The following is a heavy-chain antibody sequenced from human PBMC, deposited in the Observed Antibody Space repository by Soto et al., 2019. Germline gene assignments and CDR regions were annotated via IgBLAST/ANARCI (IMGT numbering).Heavy chain of an antibody. CDR3: AVFWSGYYKGSYYYYGMEV. V-gene: IGHV1-46*04. CDR1: GYTFTSYY. J-gene: IGHJ6*04. D-gene: IGHD3-3*01. CDR2: INPSGGST. Sequence: ASVKISCKASGYTFTSYYMHWVRQAPGQGLEWMGIINPSGGSTSYAQKLQGRVTMNRDTSTRTVYMELSSLRSEDTAVYYCAVFWSGYYKGSYYYYGMEVWGKGTKVTVSP.